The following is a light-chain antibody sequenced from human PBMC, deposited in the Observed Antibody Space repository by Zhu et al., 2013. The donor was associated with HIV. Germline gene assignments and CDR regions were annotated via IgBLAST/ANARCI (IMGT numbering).Light chain of an antibody. CDR2: AAS. CDR3: QQYNSYPWT. Sequence: DIQMTQSPSSLSASVGDRVTITCRSSQSISSYLNWYQQKPRKAPNLLIYAASSLQSGVPSRFSGSGSGTEFTLTISSLQPDDFATYYCQQYNSYPWTFGQGTKVEIK. J-gene: IGKJ1*01. CDR1: QSISSY. V-gene: IGKV1-39*01.